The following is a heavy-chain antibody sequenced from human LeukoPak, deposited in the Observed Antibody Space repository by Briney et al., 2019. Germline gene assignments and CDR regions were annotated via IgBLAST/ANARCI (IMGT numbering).Heavy chain of an antibody. CDR1: GFTFSGYS. V-gene: IGHV3-21*06. D-gene: IGHD3-16*01. CDR2: ISESSGYI. J-gene: IGHJ6*04. Sequence: GGSLRLSCAASGFTFSGYSMNWVRQAPGKGLEWVSYISESSGYIYFADSVKGRFTTSRDNAKNSLYLQMNSLTAEDTAVYYWGGAREKRARLGGRAVGGKGTRAPVPS. CDR3: GGAREKRARLGGRAV.